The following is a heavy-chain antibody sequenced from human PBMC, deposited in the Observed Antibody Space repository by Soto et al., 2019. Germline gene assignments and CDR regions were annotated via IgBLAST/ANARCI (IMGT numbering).Heavy chain of an antibody. V-gene: IGHV3-23*01. Sequence: EVQLLESGGGLVQPGGSLRLSCAASGFIFSSYSMYWVRQAPGKGPEGVAGISAFSDSILYADSVEGRVTISRDNSKNTLYLQLNSLRADDTAVYFCANKRRSGGDNWYFDSWGQGTLVTVSS. D-gene: IGHD2-21*02. J-gene: IGHJ4*02. CDR3: ANKRRSGGDNWYFDS. CDR1: GFIFSSYS. CDR2: ISAFSDSI.